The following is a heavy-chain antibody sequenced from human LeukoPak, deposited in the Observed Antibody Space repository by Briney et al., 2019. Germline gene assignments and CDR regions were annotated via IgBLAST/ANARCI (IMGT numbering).Heavy chain of an antibody. J-gene: IGHJ4*02. CDR2: INPNSGDT. CDR1: GYTFTGYY. V-gene: IGHV1-2*02. CDR3: TNVYNSGWYFDY. D-gene: IGHD6-19*01. Sequence: EASVKVSCKASGYTFTGYYMHWVRQAPGQGLEWMGWINPNSGDTKYAQKFQGRVTMTRDTSISTAYMELSRLRSDDTAVYYCTNVYNSGWYFDYWGQGTLVTVSS.